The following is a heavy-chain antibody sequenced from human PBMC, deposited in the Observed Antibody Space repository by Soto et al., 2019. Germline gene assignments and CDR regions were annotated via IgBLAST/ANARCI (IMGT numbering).Heavy chain of an antibody. V-gene: IGHV3-30-3*01. CDR2: ISYDGSNK. Sequence: QVQLVESGGGVVQPGRSLRLSCAASGFTFSSYAMHWVRQAPGKGLEWVAVISYDGSNKYYADSVKGRFTISRDNSENTLYLQMNSLRAEDTAVYYCARVEGALGYFDYWGQGTLVTVSS. CDR3: ARVEGALGYFDY. J-gene: IGHJ4*02. CDR1: GFTFSSYA.